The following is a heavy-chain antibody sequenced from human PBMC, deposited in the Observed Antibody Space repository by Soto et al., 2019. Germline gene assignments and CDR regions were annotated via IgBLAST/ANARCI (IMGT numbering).Heavy chain of an antibody. CDR2: ISQDGTVK. CDR3: VGSTGWIFDH. J-gene: IGHJ4*02. V-gene: IGHV3-7*03. D-gene: IGHD6-19*01. CDR1: GFTFNMYW. Sequence: EVLLVESGGGLVQPGGSLRLSCATSGFTFNMYWMTWVRQAPGKGLEWVASISQDGTVKNYEESLQARFTISRDDVKKSAFLQMNTVRAEDTAVYYCVGSTGWIFDHWGQGTLVTVSS.